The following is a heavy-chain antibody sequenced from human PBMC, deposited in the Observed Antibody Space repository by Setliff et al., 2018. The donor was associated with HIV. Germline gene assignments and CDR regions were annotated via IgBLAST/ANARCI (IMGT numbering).Heavy chain of an antibody. V-gene: IGHV3-7*01. Sequence: GGSLRLSCAAPGFRFSEFWMSWLRLAPGKGLEWVANISPDESERYSVDSVRGRFTVSRDNAKSSLYLQMSGLKIEDMAVYYCAKDGSGWSQHWGQGTRVTVSS. CDR1: GFRFSEFW. CDR2: ISPDESER. CDR3: AKDGSGWSQH. J-gene: IGHJ1*01. D-gene: IGHD6-19*01.